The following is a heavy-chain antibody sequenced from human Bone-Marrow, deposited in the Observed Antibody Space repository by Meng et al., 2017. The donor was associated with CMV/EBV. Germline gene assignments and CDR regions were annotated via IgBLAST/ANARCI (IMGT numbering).Heavy chain of an antibody. CDR2: ISGDSVTT. Sequence: GESLKISCAASGFTFSSYAMSWVRQAPGKGPEWVSAISGDSVTTNYADSVKGRFTISRDNSRNTLDLQMNSLRVDDTAVYYCSRGDTTIRYYYYGMDVWGQGTTVTVSS. J-gene: IGHJ6*02. CDR3: SRGDTTIRYYYYGMDV. V-gene: IGHV3-23*01. D-gene: IGHD5-18*01. CDR1: GFTFSSYA.